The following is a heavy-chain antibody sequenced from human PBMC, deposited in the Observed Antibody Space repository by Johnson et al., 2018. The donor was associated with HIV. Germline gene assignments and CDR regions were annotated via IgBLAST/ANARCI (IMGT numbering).Heavy chain of an antibody. J-gene: IGHJ3*02. CDR1: GFTFNNHW. CDR3: ARVRRQRVRLSALDI. D-gene: IGHD6-6*01. V-gene: IGHV3-7*01. CDR2: IKQDGSEK. Sequence: VQLVESGGGLVQPGGSLRLSCAASGFTFNNHWMTWVRQAPGKGLEWVANIKQDGSEKYYVDSVKCRFAISRDNAKNSLHLQMNSLRAEETAVYFCARVRRQRVRLSALDIWGQGTLVTVSS.